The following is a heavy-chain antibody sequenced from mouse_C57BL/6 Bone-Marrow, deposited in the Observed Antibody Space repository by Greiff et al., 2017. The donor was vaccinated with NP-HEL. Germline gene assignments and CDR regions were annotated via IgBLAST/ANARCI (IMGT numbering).Heavy chain of an antibody. CDR3: ARRNYYGSSYDDFDY. CDR2: IYPSDSET. Sequence: QVQLQQPGAELVRPGSSVKLSCKASGYTFTSYWMDWVKQRPGQGLEWIGNIYPSDSETHYNQKFKDKATLTVDKSSSTAYMQLSSLTSEDSAVYYCARRNYYGSSYDDFDYWGQGTTLTVSS. D-gene: IGHD1-1*01. V-gene: IGHV1-61*01. CDR1: GYTFTSYW. J-gene: IGHJ2*01.